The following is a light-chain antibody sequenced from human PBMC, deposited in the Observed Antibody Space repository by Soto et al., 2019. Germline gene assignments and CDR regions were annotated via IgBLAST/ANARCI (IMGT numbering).Light chain of an antibody. Sequence: EIVMTQSPATLSVSPGERATLSCRASQSVNSNYLAWYQQKPGQAPRLLIYGISKRATVIPGRFSGSGSGTEFTLTISSLQPEDFATYYCQQHGQWPITFGQGTRLEIK. CDR1: QSVNSN. J-gene: IGKJ5*01. CDR2: GIS. V-gene: IGKV3D-15*01. CDR3: QQHGQWPIT.